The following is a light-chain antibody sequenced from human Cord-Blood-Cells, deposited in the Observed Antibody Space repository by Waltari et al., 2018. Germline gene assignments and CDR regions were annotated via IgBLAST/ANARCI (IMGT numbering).Light chain of an antibody. CDR2: DVR. V-gene: IGLV2-14*01. Sequence: QSALTQPASVSGSPGQSITIPCTGTSSEVGCYNYVSWFQQPPGKAPRLMIYDVRNRPSGVSNRFSGAKSGNTASLTISGLQAEDEADYYCSSYTSSSTLDVVFGGGTKLTVL. CDR3: SSYTSSSTLDVV. CDR1: SSEVGCYNY. J-gene: IGLJ2*01.